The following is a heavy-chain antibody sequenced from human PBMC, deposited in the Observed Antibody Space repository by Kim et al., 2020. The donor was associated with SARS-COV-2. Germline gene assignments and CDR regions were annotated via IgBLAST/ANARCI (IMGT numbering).Heavy chain of an antibody. D-gene: IGHD2-2*01. CDR3: ARDGIVVVPAAIVFDY. Sequence: KFQGRVTITRDSSASTAYMELSSLRSEDTAVYYCARDGIVVVPAAIVFDYWGQGTLVTVSS. J-gene: IGHJ4*02. V-gene: IGHV1-3*01.